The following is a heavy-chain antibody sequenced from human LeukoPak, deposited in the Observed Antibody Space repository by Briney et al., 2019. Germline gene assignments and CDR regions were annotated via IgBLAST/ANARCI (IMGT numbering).Heavy chain of an antibody. Sequence: ASVKVSCKASGYTFTSYGISWVRQAPGQGLEWMGIINPSGGSTSYAQKFQGRVTMTRDTSTSTVYMELSSLRSEDTAVYYCARRIAAAGTPTYNWFDPWGQGTLVTVSS. CDR3: ARRIAAAGTPTYNWFDP. CDR2: INPSGGST. J-gene: IGHJ5*02. CDR1: GYTFTSYG. V-gene: IGHV1-46*01. D-gene: IGHD6-13*01.